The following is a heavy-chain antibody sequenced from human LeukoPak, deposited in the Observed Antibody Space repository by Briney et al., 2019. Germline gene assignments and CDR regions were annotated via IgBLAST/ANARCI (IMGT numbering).Heavy chain of an antibody. CDR2: TSYGGQHK. D-gene: IGHD1-1*01. V-gene: IGHV3-30*06. CDR1: GFTFRGFG. CDR3: ARDGWLVQLAYYFDS. J-gene: IGHJ4*02. Sequence: GGSLRLSCAASGFTFRGFGMHWVRQAPGKGLEWVAATSYGGQHKYYAESVRGRFTISRDNSNDTLYLQMNSLRPEDTALYYCARDGWLVQLAYYFDSWGQGTLVTASS.